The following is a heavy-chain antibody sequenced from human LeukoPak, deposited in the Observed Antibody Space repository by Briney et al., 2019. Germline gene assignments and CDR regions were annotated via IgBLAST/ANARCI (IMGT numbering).Heavy chain of an antibody. J-gene: IGHJ4*02. V-gene: IGHV3-53*01. CDR3: AKDRSWGTPRGLDK. CDR1: GFTVSSNY. CDR2: IDGNGGSP. D-gene: IGHD3-22*01. Sequence: PGGSLRLSCAASGFTVSSNYMSWVRQAPGKGLEWVSVIDGNGGSPYYADSVKGRFTISRDNSKNTLFLQMNSLRAEDTAVYFCAKDRSWGTPRGLDKWGQGTLVAVSS.